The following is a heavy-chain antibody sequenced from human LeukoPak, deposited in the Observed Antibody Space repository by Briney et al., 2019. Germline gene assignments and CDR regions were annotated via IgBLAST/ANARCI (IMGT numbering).Heavy chain of an antibody. V-gene: IGHV3-7*01. D-gene: IGHD6-13*01. J-gene: IGHJ4*02. Sequence: PGGSLRLSCAASGFTFSSYWMSWVRQAPGKGLEWVANIKQDGSEKYYVDSVKGRFTISRDNAKNSLYLQMNSLRAEDTAVYYCARAVERAAAAYFDYWGQGTLVTVSS. CDR3: ARAVERAAAAYFDY. CDR2: IKQDGSEK. CDR1: GFTFSSYW.